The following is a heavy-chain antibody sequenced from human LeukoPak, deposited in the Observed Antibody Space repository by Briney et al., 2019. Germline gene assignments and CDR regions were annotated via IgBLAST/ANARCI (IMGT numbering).Heavy chain of an antibody. D-gene: IGHD3-22*01. CDR1: GYSFTSYW. J-gene: IGHJ5*02. V-gene: IGHV5-51*01. CDR2: IYLGDSDT. CDR3: ARIADSSGYYYGWFDP. Sequence: GESLKISCKGSGYSFTSYWIGWVRQMPGKGLEWMGIIYLGDSDTRYSPSFQGQVTISADKSISTAYLQWSSLKASDTAMYYCARIADSSGYYYGWFDPWGQGALVTVSS.